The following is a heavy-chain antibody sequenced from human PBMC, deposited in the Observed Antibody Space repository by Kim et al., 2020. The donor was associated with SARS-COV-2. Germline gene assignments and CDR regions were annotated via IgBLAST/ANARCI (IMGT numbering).Heavy chain of an antibody. V-gene: IGHV4-4*07. CDR2: IYTSGST. Sequence: SETLSLTCTVSGGSISSYYWSWIRQPAGKGLEWIGRIYTSGSTNYNPSLKSRVTMSVDTSKNQFSLKLSSVTAADTAVYYCTYSGGTGSVSYYFDYWGQGTLVTVSS. J-gene: IGHJ4*02. CDR3: TYSGGTGSVSYYFDY. D-gene: IGHD3-10*01. CDR1: GGSISSYY.